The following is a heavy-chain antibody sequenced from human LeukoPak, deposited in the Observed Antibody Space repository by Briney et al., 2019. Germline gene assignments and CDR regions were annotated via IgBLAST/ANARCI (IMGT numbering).Heavy chain of an antibody. D-gene: IGHD1-26*01. Sequence: SETLSLTCTVSGGSISSGDYYWSWIRQPPGKGLEWIGYIYYSGSTYYNPSLKSRVTISVDTSKNQFSLKLSSVTAADTAVYYCASSGSYFYYYFDYWGQGTLVTVSS. J-gene: IGHJ4*02. V-gene: IGHV4-30-4*01. CDR3: ASSGSYFYYYFDY. CDR1: GGSISSGDYY. CDR2: IYYSGST.